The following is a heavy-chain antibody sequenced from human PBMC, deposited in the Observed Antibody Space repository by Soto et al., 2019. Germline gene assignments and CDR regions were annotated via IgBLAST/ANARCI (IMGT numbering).Heavy chain of an antibody. J-gene: IGHJ6*02. CDR3: ARERVIVGATTHYYFGMDV. V-gene: IGHV3-21*01. CDR1: GFTFSSYS. D-gene: IGHD1-26*01. Sequence: EVQLVESGGGLVKPGGSLRLSCAASGFTFSSYSMNWVRQAPGKGLELVSSISSSSSYIYYADSVKGRFTISRDNAKSSLCLQTNSLRAEDTAVYYCARERVIVGATTHYYFGMDVWGQGTTVTVSS. CDR2: ISSSSSYI.